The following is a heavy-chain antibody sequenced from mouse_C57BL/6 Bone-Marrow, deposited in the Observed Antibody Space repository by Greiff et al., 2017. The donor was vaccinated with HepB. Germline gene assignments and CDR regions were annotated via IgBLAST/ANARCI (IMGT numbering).Heavy chain of an antibody. V-gene: IGHV3-6*01. Sequence: EVKVEESGPGLVKPSQSLSLTCSVTGYSITSGYYWNWIRQFPGNKLEWMGYISYDGSNNYNPSLKNRISITRDTSKNQFFLKLNSVTTEDTATYYCASTITVVARYFDVWGTGTTVTVSS. CDR2: ISYDGSN. J-gene: IGHJ1*03. CDR3: ASTITVVARYFDV. D-gene: IGHD1-1*01. CDR1: GYSITSGYY.